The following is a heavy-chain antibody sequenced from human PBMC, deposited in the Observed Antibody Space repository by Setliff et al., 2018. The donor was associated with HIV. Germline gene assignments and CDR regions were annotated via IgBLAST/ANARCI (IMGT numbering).Heavy chain of an antibody. CDR1: GFTFSTYA. V-gene: IGHV3-23*01. J-gene: IGHJ3*02. D-gene: IGHD6-13*01. CDR2: ISGSGYP. CDR3: ARVSKSSPDAFDI. Sequence: GGSLRLSCVASGFTFSTYAINWVRLAPGKGLEWVSSISGSGYPYYADSVKGRFTISRDNSKNTLYLQLNSLRAEDTAVYYCARVSKSSPDAFDIWGQGTMVTVSS.